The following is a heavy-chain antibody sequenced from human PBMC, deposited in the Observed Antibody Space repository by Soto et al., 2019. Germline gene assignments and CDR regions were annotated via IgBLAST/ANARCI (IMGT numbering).Heavy chain of an antibody. CDR3: ARAVAGTGYYFDY. J-gene: IGHJ4*02. Sequence: SLTCAVSGGSISSGGYSWSWIRQPPGKGLEWIGYIYHSGSTYYNPSLKSRVTISVDRSKNQFSLKLSSVTAADTAVYYCARAVAGTGYYFDYWGQGTLVTVSS. V-gene: IGHV4-30-2*01. CDR2: IYHSGST. CDR1: GGSISSGGYS. D-gene: IGHD6-19*01.